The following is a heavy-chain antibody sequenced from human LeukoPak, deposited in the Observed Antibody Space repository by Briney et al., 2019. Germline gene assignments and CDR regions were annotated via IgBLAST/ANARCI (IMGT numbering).Heavy chain of an antibody. CDR2: IYYSGST. CDR3: ARGSVGVPSMVATGAFDI. D-gene: IGHD5-12*01. J-gene: IGHJ3*02. V-gene: IGHV4-59*01. CDR1: GGSISSYY. Sequence: PESLSLSCTVSGGSISSYYWSWIRQPPGKGLEWIGYIYYSGSTNYNPSLKSRVTISVDTSKNQFSLKLSSVTAADTAVYYCARGSVGVPSMVATGAFDIWGQGTMVTVSS.